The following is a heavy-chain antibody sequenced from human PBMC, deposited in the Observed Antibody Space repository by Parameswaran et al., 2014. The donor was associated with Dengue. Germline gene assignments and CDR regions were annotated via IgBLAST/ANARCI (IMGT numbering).Heavy chain of an antibody. CDR3: ARDSPWGNLAIRPRFYFDY. V-gene: IGHV3-30-3*01. CDR2: LSHDGSDK. Sequence: SLKISCVASGFTFNTYAMHWVRQAPGKGLEWVAVLSHDGSDKYYTDSVKGRFTISRDNSNNTVSLRMISLRPEDTAVYYCARDSPWGNLAIRPRFYFDYWGQGALVTVSS. CDR1: GFTFNTYA. D-gene: IGHD7-27*01. J-gene: IGHJ4*02.